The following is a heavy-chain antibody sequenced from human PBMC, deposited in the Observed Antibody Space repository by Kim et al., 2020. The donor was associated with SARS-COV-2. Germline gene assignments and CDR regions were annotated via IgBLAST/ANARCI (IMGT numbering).Heavy chain of an antibody. V-gene: IGHV3-30*14. Sequence: GRSLRLSCAASGFTFSAYAMLWVRQAPGKGPEWVAVISSDGRYKFYADSVKGRFTISRDSSKNTLYLQMNSLRTEDTAVYYCARPGVVGPTYWFDPWGQGTLVTVSS. CDR3: ARPGVVGPTYWFDP. CDR1: GFTFSAYA. D-gene: IGHD1-26*01. CDR2: ISSDGRYK. J-gene: IGHJ5*02.